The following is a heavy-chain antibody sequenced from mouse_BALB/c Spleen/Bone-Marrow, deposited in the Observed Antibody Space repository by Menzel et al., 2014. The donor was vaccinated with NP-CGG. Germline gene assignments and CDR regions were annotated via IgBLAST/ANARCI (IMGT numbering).Heavy chain of an antibody. CDR3: ARDWYFDV. V-gene: IGHV1-7*01. J-gene: IGHJ1*01. CDR1: GYTFTSYW. Sequence: VQGVESGAELAKPGASVKMSCKASGYTFTSYWMHWVKQRPGQVLEWVGYINPSTGYTEYNQKFKDKATLTADKSSSTAYMQLSSLTSEDSAVYYCARDWYFDVWGAGTTVTVSS. CDR2: INPSTGYT.